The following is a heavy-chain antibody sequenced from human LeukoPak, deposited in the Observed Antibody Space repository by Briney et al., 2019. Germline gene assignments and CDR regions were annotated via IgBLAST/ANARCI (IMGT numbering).Heavy chain of an antibody. V-gene: IGHV3-33*05. J-gene: IGHJ4*02. CDR3: ARGGLEPVDY. CDR2: ISNDGNNE. CDR1: GFNFSTYG. D-gene: IGHD5-24*01. Sequence: GRSLRLSCAASGFNFSTYGIHWARQAPGKGLEWVAFISNDGNNEYYSDSVKGRFTVSRDNSKNILYLEVNSLRTDDTAVYYCARGGLEPVDYWGQGTLVTVSS.